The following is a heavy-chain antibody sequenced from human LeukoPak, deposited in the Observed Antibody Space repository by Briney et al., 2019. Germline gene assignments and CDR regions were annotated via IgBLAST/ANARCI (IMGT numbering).Heavy chain of an antibody. J-gene: IGHJ4*02. CDR2: ISSSSSYI. V-gene: IGHV3-21*01. D-gene: IGHD6-19*01. Sequence: GGSLRLSCAASGFTFSSYSMNWVRQAPGKGLEWVSSISSSSSYIYYADSVKGRFTIFRDNAKNSLYLQMNSLRAEDTAVYYCARDSGIAVAGSLDYWGQGTLVTVSS. CDR3: ARDSGIAVAGSLDY. CDR1: GFTFSSYS.